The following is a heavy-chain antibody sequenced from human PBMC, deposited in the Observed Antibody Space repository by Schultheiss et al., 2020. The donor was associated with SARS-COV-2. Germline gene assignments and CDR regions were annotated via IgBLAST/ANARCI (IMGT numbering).Heavy chain of an antibody. CDR3: ARTEMATTGYYFDY. V-gene: IGHV3-23*01. Sequence: GGSLRLSCAASGFTFSSYAMSWVRQAPGKGLEWVSAISGSGGSTYYADSVKGRFTISRDNSKNTLYLQMNSLRAEDTALYYCARTEMATTGYYFDYWGQGTLVTVSS. CDR2: ISGSGGST. D-gene: IGHD5-24*01. CDR1: GFTFSSYA. J-gene: IGHJ4*02.